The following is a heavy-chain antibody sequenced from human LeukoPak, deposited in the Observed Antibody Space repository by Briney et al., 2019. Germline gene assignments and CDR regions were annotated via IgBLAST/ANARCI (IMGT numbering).Heavy chain of an antibody. D-gene: IGHD2-15*01. J-gene: IGHJ2*01. V-gene: IGHV4-30-2*01. Sequence: PSETLSLTCTVSGGSVSSGSYSWSWIRQPPGKGLEWIGYIYHSGSTYYNPSLKSRVTISVDRSKKQFSLKLSSVTAADTAVYYCARDPGSPRGYFDLWGRGTLVTVSS. CDR1: GGSVSSGSYS. CDR2: IYHSGST. CDR3: ARDPGSPRGYFDL.